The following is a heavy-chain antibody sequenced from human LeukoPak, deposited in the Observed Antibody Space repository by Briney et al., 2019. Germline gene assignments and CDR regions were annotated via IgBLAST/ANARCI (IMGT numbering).Heavy chain of an antibody. CDR3: AKDIALYYDSSGTFDY. CDR2: ISWNSGSI. D-gene: IGHD3-22*01. J-gene: IGHJ4*02. V-gene: IGHV3-9*01. Sequence: GGSLRLSCAASGFTFDDYAMPWVRQAPGKGLEWASGISWNSGSIGYADSVKGRFTISRDNAKNSLYLQMNSLRAEDTALYYCAKDIALYYDSSGTFDYWGQGTLVTVSS. CDR1: GFTFDDYA.